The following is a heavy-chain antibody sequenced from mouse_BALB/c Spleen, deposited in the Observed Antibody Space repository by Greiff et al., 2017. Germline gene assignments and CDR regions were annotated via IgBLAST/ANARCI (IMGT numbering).Heavy chain of an antibody. V-gene: IGHV2-6-7*01. CDR3: AGGPYGIPDAMDY. CDR2: IWGDGST. Sequence: QVQLKESGPGLVAPSQSLSITCTVSGFSFTGYGVNWVRQPPGKGLEWLGMIWGDGSTDYNSAIKSRLSISKDNSKSQVFLKMNSLQTDDTARYYCAGGPYGIPDAMDYWGQGTSVTVSS. J-gene: IGHJ4*01. D-gene: IGHD2-1*01. CDR1: GFSFTGYG.